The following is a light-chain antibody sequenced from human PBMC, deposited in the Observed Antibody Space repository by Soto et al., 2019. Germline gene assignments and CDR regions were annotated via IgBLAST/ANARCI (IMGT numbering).Light chain of an antibody. CDR1: QSVSSN. CDR2: DAS. CDR3: QQYGSSPTWT. V-gene: IGKV3-15*01. Sequence: ELVMTQSPATMSVSPVERATLSCRASQSVSSNFAWYQQKPGQAPRLLIYDASTRATGIPARFSGSGSGTDFTLTISRLEPEDSAVYYCQQYGSSPTWTFGQGTKVDIK. J-gene: IGKJ1*01.